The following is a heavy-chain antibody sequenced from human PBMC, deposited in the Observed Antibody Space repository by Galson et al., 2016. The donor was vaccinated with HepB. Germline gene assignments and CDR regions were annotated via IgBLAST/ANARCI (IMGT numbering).Heavy chain of an antibody. J-gene: IGHJ6*02. CDR1: GGSVSSSSSH. CDR3: ARESRDYSYGMDV. CDR2: IYHTGST. Sequence: SETLSLTCTVSGGSVSSSSSHWSWIRQPPGKGLELIGYIYHTGSTYYNPSLKSRVTISVDGSKNQFSLKLSSVTAADTAVYYRARESRDYSYGMDVWGQGTTVTVSS. V-gene: IGHV4-61*01.